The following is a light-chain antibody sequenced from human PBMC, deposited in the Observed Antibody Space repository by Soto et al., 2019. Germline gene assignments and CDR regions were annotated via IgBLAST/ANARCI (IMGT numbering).Light chain of an antibody. Sequence: QSALTQPASVSGSPGQSITISCTGTSSDVGGYNYVSWYQQHPGKAPKLMIYDVNNRPSGVSNRFSGSKSGNTASLTISGLQAEDEADYYCSSYTSSSTKEFGGGTKLTVL. CDR2: DVN. CDR1: SSDVGGYNY. J-gene: IGLJ2*01. CDR3: SSYTSSSTKE. V-gene: IGLV2-14*01.